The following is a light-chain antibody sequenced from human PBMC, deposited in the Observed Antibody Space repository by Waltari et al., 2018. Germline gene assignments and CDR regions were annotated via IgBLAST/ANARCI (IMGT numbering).Light chain of an antibody. CDR2: EGS. J-gene: IGLJ2*01. CDR1: SRDVGLYTL. CDR3: CSYAGSSTWV. V-gene: IGLV2-23*01. Sequence: QSALTQPASVSGSPGQSITISCTRTSRDVGLYTLVSWYQQHPGKAPKPMIYEGSKRPSGVSNRFSGSKSGNTASLTISGLQAEDEADYYCCSYAGSSTWVFGGGTKLTVL.